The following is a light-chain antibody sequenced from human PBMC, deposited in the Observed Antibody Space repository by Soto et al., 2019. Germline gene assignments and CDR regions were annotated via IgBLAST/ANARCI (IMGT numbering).Light chain of an antibody. Sequence: QSALTQPASVSGSPGQSITISCTGTSSDVGGYNYVSWYQQHPGKAPKLMIYEVSNRPSGVSNRFSVSKSGNTASLTISGLQAEDEADYYCSSYTSSSIAYVFGTGTKVTVL. V-gene: IGLV2-14*01. CDR3: SSYTSSSIAYV. CDR1: SSDVGGYNY. J-gene: IGLJ1*01. CDR2: EVS.